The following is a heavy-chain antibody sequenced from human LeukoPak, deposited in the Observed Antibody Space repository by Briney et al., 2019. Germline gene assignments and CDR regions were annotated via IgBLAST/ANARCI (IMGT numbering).Heavy chain of an antibody. V-gene: IGHV3-23*01. D-gene: IGHD3-10*01. CDR2: ISHTSEYT. CDR1: GFAFSSYT. J-gene: IGHJ4*02. Sequence: GGSLRLSCAASGFAFSSYTMSWVRQAPGKGLEWVSAISHTSEYTYHADSVKGRFTISRDNSRNTLYLQMNSLRAEDTAMYYCAKGSSAGRPYYFDYWGQGTLVTVSS. CDR3: AKGSSAGRPYYFDY.